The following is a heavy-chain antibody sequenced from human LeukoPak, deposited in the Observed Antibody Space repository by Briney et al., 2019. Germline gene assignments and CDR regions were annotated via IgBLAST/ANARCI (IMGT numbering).Heavy chain of an antibody. V-gene: IGHV4-39*07. CDR1: GGSISSSSYY. J-gene: IGHJ4*02. D-gene: IGHD5-24*01. CDR3: AREVGEMATINTYYFDY. Sequence: SETLSLTCTVSGGSISSSSYYWGWIRQPPGKGLEWIGSIYYSGSTYYNPSLKSRVTISVDTSKNQFSLKLSSVTAADTAVYYCAREVGEMATINTYYFDYWGQGTLVTVSS. CDR2: IYYSGST.